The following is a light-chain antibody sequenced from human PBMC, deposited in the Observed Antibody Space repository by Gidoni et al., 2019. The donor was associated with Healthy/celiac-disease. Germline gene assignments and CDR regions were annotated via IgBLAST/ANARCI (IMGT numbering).Light chain of an antibody. CDR1: QSVSSN. Sequence: ELLMTQSPATLSVSPGERATLSWRASQSVSSNVAWYQQKPGHAPRLLIYGASTRATGIPARFSGSGSGTEFTLTISSLQSEDFAVYYCQQYNNWPPWTFGQGTKVEIK. CDR3: QQYNNWPPWT. CDR2: GAS. J-gene: IGKJ1*01. V-gene: IGKV3-15*01.